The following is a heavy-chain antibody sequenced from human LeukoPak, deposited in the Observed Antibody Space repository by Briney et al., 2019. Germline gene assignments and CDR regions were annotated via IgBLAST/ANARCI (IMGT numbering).Heavy chain of an antibody. CDR2: TNARGDT. V-gene: IGHV4-34*01. CDR3: ARGQVPAARGYNWFDP. CDR1: GWSFNDYY. D-gene: IGHD2-2*01. J-gene: IGHJ5*02. Sequence: SETLSLTCAVYGWSFNDYYWNWIRQPPGKGLEWIGETNARGDTNFNPCLKSRVTISVDTSKSQFSLRLTSMIAADTAVYYCARGQVPAARGYNWFDPWGQGTLVTVSS.